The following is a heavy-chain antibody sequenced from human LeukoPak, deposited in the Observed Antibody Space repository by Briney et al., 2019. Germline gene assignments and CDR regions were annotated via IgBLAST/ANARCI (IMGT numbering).Heavy chain of an antibody. CDR2: ISGSGGST. Sequence: GGSLRLSCAASGFTFSSYAMSWVRQAPGKGLEWVSAISGSGGSTYYADSVKGRFTISRDNSKNTLYLQMNSLRAEDTAVYYCAKDGGLAVAGTGGDYWGQGTLVTVSS. V-gene: IGHV3-23*01. CDR3: AKDGGLAVAGTGGDY. CDR1: GFTFSSYA. J-gene: IGHJ4*02. D-gene: IGHD6-19*01.